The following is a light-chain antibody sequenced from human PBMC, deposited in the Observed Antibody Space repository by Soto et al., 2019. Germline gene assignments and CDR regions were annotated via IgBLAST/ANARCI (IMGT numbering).Light chain of an antibody. Sequence: DTQITRSPSSLSPSFGDRVSITCRAIQFIPTFLNWYQHKPGNAPNLLIYAASILQSGVPSRFSGSGSGTDFTLTISDLQPEDFGTYYCQQSYSTLPITFGQGTRLDIK. J-gene: IGKJ5*01. CDR1: QFIPTF. V-gene: IGKV1-39*01. CDR3: QQSYSTLPIT. CDR2: AAS.